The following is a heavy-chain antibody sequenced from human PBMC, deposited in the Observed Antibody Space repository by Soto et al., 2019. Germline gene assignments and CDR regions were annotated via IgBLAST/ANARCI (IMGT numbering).Heavy chain of an antibody. V-gene: IGHV3-23*01. CDR1: GFIFNNYA. Sequence: GGSLRLSCAASGFIFNNYAMSWVRQAPGKGLEWVSGISGTGGTTYYADSVKGRLTISRDNSKKTLYLQLNSLRAEDTAVYYCARDRSTVRDYCDFWGQGALVTVSS. D-gene: IGHD4-4*01. J-gene: IGHJ4*02. CDR2: ISGTGGTT. CDR3: ARDRSTVRDYCDF.